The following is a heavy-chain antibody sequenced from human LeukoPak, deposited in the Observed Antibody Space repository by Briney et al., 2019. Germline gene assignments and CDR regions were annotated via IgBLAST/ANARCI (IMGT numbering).Heavy chain of an antibody. Sequence: ASVKVSCKASGGTFSSYAISRVRQAPGQGLEWMGRIIPIFGIANYAQKFQGRVTITADKSTSTAYMELSSLRSEDTAVYYCARDHETFLEWLFPRWSDPWGQGTLVTVSS. D-gene: IGHD3-3*02. CDR1: GGTFSSYA. J-gene: IGHJ5*02. V-gene: IGHV1-69*04. CDR3: ARDHETFLEWLFPRWSDP. CDR2: IIPIFGIA.